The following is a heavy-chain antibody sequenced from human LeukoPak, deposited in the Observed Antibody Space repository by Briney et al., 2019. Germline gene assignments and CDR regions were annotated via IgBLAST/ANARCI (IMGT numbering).Heavy chain of an antibody. D-gene: IGHD1-1*01. V-gene: IGHV4-39*01. J-gene: IGHJ5*02. CDR1: GGSISSSNYY. CDR3: ARPVPSRLGWFDP. CDR2: IYYSGST. Sequence: SETLSLTCTVSGGSISSSNYYWGWIRQPPGKGLEWIGSIYYSGSTYYNPSLKSRVTISVDTSKNQFSLKLSSVTAADTAVYYCARPVPSRLGWFDPWGQGTLVTVPS.